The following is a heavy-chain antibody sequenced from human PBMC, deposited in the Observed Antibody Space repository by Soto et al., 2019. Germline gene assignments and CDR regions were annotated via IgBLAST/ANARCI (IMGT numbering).Heavy chain of an antibody. CDR2: IHYRGST. D-gene: IGHD3-22*01. CDR3: ATNHDDISGRTPLLFDS. J-gene: IGHJ4*02. Sequence: QVQLQESGPGLVKPSQTLSLTCTVSGDSIGTGGYYWDWIRQHPGKGPEWIGYIHYRGSTYYNPSLKSRLTISLDTPKNHFSLQLSSVTAADTAVYYCATNHDDISGRTPLLFDSWGQGTLVTVSS. V-gene: IGHV4-31*03. CDR1: GDSIGTGGYY.